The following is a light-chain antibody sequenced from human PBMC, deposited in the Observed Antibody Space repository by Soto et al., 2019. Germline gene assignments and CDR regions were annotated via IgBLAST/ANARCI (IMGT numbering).Light chain of an antibody. V-gene: IGKV3-11*01. CDR2: DAS. Sequence: EIVMRQSPATLSVSPGERDTLSCRASQSISSYLAWYQHKTGQATRLLIYDASNRATGIPARFRGSGSGTDFPLTISSLEPEDSAVYYCQQRSNWLFGPGTKVDIK. CDR1: QSISSY. J-gene: IGKJ3*01. CDR3: QQRSNWL.